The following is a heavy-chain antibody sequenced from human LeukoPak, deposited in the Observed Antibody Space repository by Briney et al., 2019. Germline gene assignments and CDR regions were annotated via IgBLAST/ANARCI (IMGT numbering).Heavy chain of an antibody. D-gene: IGHD3-9*01. CDR1: GFTFSSYG. Sequence: GGSLRLSCAASGFTFSSYGMHWVRQAPGKGLEWVAVISYDGSNKYYADSVKGRFTISRDNSKNTLYLQMNSLRAEDTAVYYCAKGAYDILTGYQDYWGQGTLVTVSS. CDR3: AKGAYDILTGYQDY. J-gene: IGHJ4*02. CDR2: ISYDGSNK. V-gene: IGHV3-30*18.